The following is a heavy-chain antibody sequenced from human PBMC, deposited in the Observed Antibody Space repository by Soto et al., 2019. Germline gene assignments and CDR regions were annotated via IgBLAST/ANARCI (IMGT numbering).Heavy chain of an antibody. V-gene: IGHV5-51*01. CDR3: ARRAGDGDLLDYSNPNRNYYYYYMDV. J-gene: IGHJ6*03. D-gene: IGHD4-4*01. Sequence: GESLKISCKGSGYSFTSYWIGWVRQMPGKGLEWMGIIYPGDSDTRYSPSFQGQVTISADKSISTAYLQWSSLKASDTAMYYCARRAGDGDLLDYSNPNRNYYYYYMDVWGKGTTVTVSS. CDR1: GYSFTSYW. CDR2: IYPGDSDT.